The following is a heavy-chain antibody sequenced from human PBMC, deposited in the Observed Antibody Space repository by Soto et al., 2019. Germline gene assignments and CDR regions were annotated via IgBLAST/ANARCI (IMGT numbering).Heavy chain of an antibody. V-gene: IGHV1-18*01. CDR2: ISAYNGNT. J-gene: IGHJ4*02. CDR1: GYTFTSYG. CDR3: ARDNRGSGYYTDTHPYDFDY. D-gene: IGHD3-3*01. Sequence: ASVKVSCKASGYTFTSYGISWVRQAPGQGLEWMGWISAYNGNTNYAQKLQGRVTMTTDTSTSTAYMELRSLRSDDTAVYYCARDNRGSGYYTDTHPYDFDYWGQGTLVTVSS.